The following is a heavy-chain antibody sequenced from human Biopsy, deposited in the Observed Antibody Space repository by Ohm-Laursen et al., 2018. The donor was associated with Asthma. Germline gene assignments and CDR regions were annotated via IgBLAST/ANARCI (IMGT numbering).Heavy chain of an antibody. Sequence: SVKVSCKSLGGTFNTYVIGWVRQAPGQGLEWMGGVNSVFGTTTYPQRFQDRVTITADDSTSTVYMELSSLRSEDTAVYYCARKAGSCISRTCYSLDFWGQGTLVTVSS. CDR3: ARKAGSCISRTCYSLDF. V-gene: IGHV1-69*13. D-gene: IGHD2-2*01. CDR1: GGTFNTYV. J-gene: IGHJ4*02. CDR2: VNSVFGTT.